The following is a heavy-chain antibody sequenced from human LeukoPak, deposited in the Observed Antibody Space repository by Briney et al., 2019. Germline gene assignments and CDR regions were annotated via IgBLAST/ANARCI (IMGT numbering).Heavy chain of an antibody. Sequence: SETLSLTCTVSGVSISSSNSYWGWIRQPPGKVLEWIGSIYYSGNTYYNASRKSRVTISVNMSKNHFSLQLSSVTAPDTALYYCAREELFYDFWSGSHGAFDVWGQGTMVSVSS. V-gene: IGHV4-39*02. CDR1: GVSISSSNSY. CDR3: AREELFYDFWSGSHGAFDV. D-gene: IGHD3-3*01. CDR2: IYYSGNT. J-gene: IGHJ3*01.